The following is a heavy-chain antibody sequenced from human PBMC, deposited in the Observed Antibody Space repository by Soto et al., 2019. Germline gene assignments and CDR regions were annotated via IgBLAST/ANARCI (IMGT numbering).Heavy chain of an antibody. V-gene: IGHV4-34*01. CDR1: GGSFSGYY. J-gene: IGHJ6*02. CDR3: ARDNHAWYYYYGMDV. D-gene: IGHD1-20*01. CDR2: INHSGST. Sequence: SATLALTCAVYGGSFSGYYWSWIRQPPGKGLEWIGEINHSGSTNYNPSLKSRVTISVDTSKNQFSLKLSSVTAADTAVYYCARDNHAWYYYYGMDVWGQGTTVTVSS.